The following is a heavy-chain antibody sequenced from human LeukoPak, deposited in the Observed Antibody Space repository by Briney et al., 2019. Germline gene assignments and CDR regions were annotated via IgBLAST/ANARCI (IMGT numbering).Heavy chain of an antibody. CDR1: GYTFTSYG. Sequence: ASVKVSCKASGYTFTSYGISLVRRAPGQGLEWMGWTSAYNGNTNYAQKLRGRVTMTTDTSTSTAYMELRSLRSDDTAVYYCARGSPFRDFWTGNDWFDPWGQGTLVTVSS. CDR2: TSAYNGNT. CDR3: ARGSPFRDFWTGNDWFDP. V-gene: IGHV1-18*01. J-gene: IGHJ5*02. D-gene: IGHD3-3*01.